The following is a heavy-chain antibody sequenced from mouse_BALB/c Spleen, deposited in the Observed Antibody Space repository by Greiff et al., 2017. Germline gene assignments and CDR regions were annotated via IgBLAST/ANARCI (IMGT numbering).Heavy chain of an antibody. CDR1: GFSLTSYG. CDR3: ARRSDDGYYGGWFAY. V-gene: IGHV2-2*02. CDR2: IWSGGST. Sequence: VKLMESGPGLVQPSQSLSITCTVSGFSLTSYGVHWVRQSPGKGLEWLGVIWSGGSTDYNAAFISRLSISKDNSKSQVFFKMNSLQANDTAIYYCARRSDDGYYGGWFAYWGQGTLVTVSA. J-gene: IGHJ3*01. D-gene: IGHD2-3*01.